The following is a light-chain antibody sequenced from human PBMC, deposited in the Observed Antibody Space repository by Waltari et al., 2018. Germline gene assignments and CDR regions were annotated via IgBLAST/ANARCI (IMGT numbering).Light chain of an antibody. Sequence: SSELTQDPAVSVALGQTVRITCQGDSLRSYDATWYQQRPGQAPVLVLYAKNNRPSGIPDRVSGSDAGNTTSLTITGAQAEDEAVYYCNSRDTSDHPHLIFGGGTSLTVL. CDR2: AKN. CDR1: SLRSYD. J-gene: IGLJ2*01. V-gene: IGLV3-19*01. CDR3: NSRDTSDHPHLI.